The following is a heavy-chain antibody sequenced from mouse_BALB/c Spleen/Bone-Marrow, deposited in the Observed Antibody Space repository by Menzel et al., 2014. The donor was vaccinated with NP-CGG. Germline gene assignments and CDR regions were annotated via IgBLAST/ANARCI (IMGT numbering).Heavy chain of an antibody. CDR1: GFTFNSYG. J-gene: IGHJ3*01. CDR3: ARHAYYDQTEVSFVY. Sequence: DVMLVESGGGLVKSGGSLKLSCAASGFTFNSYGMSWVRRTPEKRLEWVATISGGGSYTFYPDSVKGRFTISRDNAKNTLYLQLSSLRSEDTALYYCARHAYYDQTEVSFVYWGQGTLVTVSA. V-gene: IGHV5-9-2*01. CDR2: ISGGGSYT. D-gene: IGHD2-4*01.